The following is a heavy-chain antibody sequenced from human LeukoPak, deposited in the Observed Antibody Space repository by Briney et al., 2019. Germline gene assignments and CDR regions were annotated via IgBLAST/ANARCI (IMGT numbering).Heavy chain of an antibody. CDR2: INHSGST. D-gene: IGHD6-19*01. Sequence: SETLSLTCAVYGGSFSGYYWSWIRQPPGKGLEWIGEINHSGSTNYNPSLKSRVTISVDTSKNQFSLQLNSVTPEDTAVYYCAREIAVAGSIDYWGQGTLVTVSS. CDR3: AREIAVAGSIDY. J-gene: IGHJ4*02. CDR1: GGSFSGYY. V-gene: IGHV4-34*01.